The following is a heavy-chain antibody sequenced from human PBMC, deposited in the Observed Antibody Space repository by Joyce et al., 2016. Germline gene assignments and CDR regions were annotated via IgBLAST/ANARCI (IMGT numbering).Heavy chain of an antibody. CDR2: SHDSGST. CDR3: AREVITTGDADAFDV. D-gene: IGHD3-22*01. V-gene: IGHV4-31*03. J-gene: IGHJ3*01. CDR1: GGSISNDNYL. Sequence: QLQESGPGLVKPSQTLSLTCTVSGGSISNDNYLWSWIRQHPGKGLEWIGYSHDSGSTYYHPSLKSRGTRSVDTSKNQCSLRVSAVTAADTAVYYCAREVITTGDADAFDVWGQGTMVTVSS.